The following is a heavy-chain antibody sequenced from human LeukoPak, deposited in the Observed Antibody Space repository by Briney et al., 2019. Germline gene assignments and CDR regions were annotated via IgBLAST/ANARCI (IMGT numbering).Heavy chain of an antibody. CDR3: AKDGRRGFSFGPAAY. J-gene: IGHJ4*02. V-gene: IGHV3-23*01. CDR2: ISGSGGST. D-gene: IGHD5-18*01. CDR1: GFTFSTYA. Sequence: PGGSLRLSCAASGFTFSTYAMSWVRQAPGKGLEWVSTISGSGGSTYYADSVKGRFAISGDNSKNTLYLQMNSLRAEDTAVYYRAKDGRRGFSFGPAAYWGQGTLVTVSS.